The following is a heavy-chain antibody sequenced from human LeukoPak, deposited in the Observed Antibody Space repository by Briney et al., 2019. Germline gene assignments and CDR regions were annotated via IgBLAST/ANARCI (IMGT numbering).Heavy chain of an antibody. V-gene: IGHV4-61*02. CDR2: IYTSGST. J-gene: IGHJ4*02. CDR1: GGSISSGSYY. Sequence: PSETLSLTCTVSGGSISSGSYYWSWIRQPAGKGLEWIGRIYTSGSTNYNPSLKSRVTISVDTSKNQFSLKLSSVTAADTAVYYCARRGGTVAPRYWGQGTLVTVSS. D-gene: IGHD4-23*01. CDR3: ARRGGTVAPRY.